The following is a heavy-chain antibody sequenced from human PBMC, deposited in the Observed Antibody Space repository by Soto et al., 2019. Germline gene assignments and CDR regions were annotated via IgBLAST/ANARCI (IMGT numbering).Heavy chain of an antibody. CDR3: ARVKGTYYDILTGYYPVGY. D-gene: IGHD3-9*01. J-gene: IGHJ4*02. V-gene: IGHV3-30-3*01. CDR2: ISYDGSNK. CDR1: GFTFSSYA. Sequence: QVQLVESGGGVVQPGRSLGLSCAASGFTFSSYAMHWVRQAPGKGLEWVAVISYDGSNKYYADSVKGRFTISRDNSKNTLYLQMNSLRAEDTAVYYCARVKGTYYDILTGYYPVGYWGQGTLVTVSS.